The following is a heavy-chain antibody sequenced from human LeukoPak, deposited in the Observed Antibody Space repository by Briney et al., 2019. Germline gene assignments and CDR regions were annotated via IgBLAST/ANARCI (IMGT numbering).Heavy chain of an antibody. D-gene: IGHD3-22*01. CDR1: GYTFTGYY. CDR2: INPNSGGT. Sequence: ASVKVSCKASGYTFTGYYMHWVRQAPGQGLERMGRINPNSGGTNYAQKFQGRVTMTRDTSISTAYMELSRLRSDDTAVYYCAREGPTDYYDSSGYYCWFDPWGQGTLVTVSS. J-gene: IGHJ5*02. CDR3: AREGPTDYYDSSGYYCWFDP. V-gene: IGHV1-2*06.